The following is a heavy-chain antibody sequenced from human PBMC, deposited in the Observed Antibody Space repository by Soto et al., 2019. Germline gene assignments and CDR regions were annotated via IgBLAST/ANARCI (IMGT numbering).Heavy chain of an antibody. Sequence: PGGSLRLSCAASGFTFNDYYMTWIRQAPGTGLEWVSYISSTGSYTKYADSVKGRFTISRDNAKNSLYLQMDSLRDEDTGIYYCARDPSIRSAPDYWGRGTQVTVSS. V-gene: IGHV3-11*05. CDR1: GFTFNDYY. CDR3: ARDPSIRSAPDY. J-gene: IGHJ4*02. D-gene: IGHD3-3*02. CDR2: ISSTGSYT.